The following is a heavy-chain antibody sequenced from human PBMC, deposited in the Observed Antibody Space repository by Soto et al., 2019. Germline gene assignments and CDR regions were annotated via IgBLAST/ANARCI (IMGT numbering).Heavy chain of an antibody. V-gene: IGHV3-11*06. Sequence: GGSLRLSCAASGFTVSDYYMSWIRQAPGKGLEWVSFISISSSYTNYADSVKGRFTISRDNAKNSLYLQMNSLRAEDTAVYYCARDRYGYNYGSSHPPDYWGQGALVTVSS. J-gene: IGHJ4*02. CDR3: ARDRYGYNYGSSHPPDY. D-gene: IGHD5-18*01. CDR1: GFTVSDYY. CDR2: ISISSSYT.